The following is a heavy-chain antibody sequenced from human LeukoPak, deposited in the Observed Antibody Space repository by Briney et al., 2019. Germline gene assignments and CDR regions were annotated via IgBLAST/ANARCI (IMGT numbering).Heavy chain of an antibody. J-gene: IGHJ4*02. Sequence: GGSLRLSCAASGFTFSSYAMSWVRQAPGKGLEWVSAISGSGGSTYYADSVKGRFTISRDNSKNTLYLQMNSLRAEDTAVYYCARDCTGGSCFSDYWGQGTLVTVSS. CDR3: ARDCTGGSCFSDY. CDR1: GFTFSSYA. D-gene: IGHD2-15*01. CDR2: ISGSGGST. V-gene: IGHV3-23*01.